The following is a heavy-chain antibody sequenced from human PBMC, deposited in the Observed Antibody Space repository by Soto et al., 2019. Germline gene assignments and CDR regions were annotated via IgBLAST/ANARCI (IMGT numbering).Heavy chain of an antibody. D-gene: IGHD2-15*01. CDR1: GFTFDTYA. CDR2: ISASGSST. V-gene: IGHV3-23*01. CDR3: AKRGPGSDYYYGLDV. J-gene: IGHJ6*02. Sequence: GGSLRLSCVPSGFTFDTYAMSWVRQIPGKGLEWVSTISASGSSTYYADSAKGRFTVSRDNVKKTLHLQLNSVTAEDATVYYCAKRGPGSDYYYGLDVWGQGTTVTVSS.